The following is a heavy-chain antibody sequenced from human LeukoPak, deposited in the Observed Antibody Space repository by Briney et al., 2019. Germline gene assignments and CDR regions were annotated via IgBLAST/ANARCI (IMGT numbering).Heavy chain of an antibody. CDR1: GFTVSSNY. CDR2: IYSGGST. D-gene: IGHD4-23*01. Sequence: GGSLRLSCAASGFTVSSNYMSWVRQPPGKGLEWVSLIYSGGSTYYAVSVKGRFTISRDNSKNTVYLQMNSLRAEDTAVYYCARRAGGYSHPHDYWGQGTLVTVSS. CDR3: ARRAGGYSHPHDY. J-gene: IGHJ4*02. V-gene: IGHV3-53*01.